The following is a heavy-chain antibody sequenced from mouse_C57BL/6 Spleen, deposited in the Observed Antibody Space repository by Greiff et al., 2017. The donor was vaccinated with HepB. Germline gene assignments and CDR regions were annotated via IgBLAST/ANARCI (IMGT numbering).Heavy chain of an antibody. CDR2: INPSNGRT. V-gene: IGHV1S81*02. CDR1: GYTLTSYW. D-gene: IGHD2-1*01. Sequence: VQLQQSGAELVNPGASVNLSCKASGYTLTSYWMHWVKQRPGQGLEWTGEINPSNGRTNYNEKFKSKATLTVDKSSSTADMQLSSPTSEDSAVYYCARLLINFDYWGQGTTLTVSS. J-gene: IGHJ2*01. CDR3: ARLLINFDY.